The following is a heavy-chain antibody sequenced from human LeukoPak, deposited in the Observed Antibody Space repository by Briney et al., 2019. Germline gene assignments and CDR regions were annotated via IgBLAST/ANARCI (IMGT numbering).Heavy chain of an antibody. CDR1: GGSIGSSTYY. Sequence: SETLSLTCPVSGGSIGSSTYYWGWIRQPPGKGLEWIGSIYYSGSTYYNPSLKSRVTISVDTSKNHFSLRLSSVSAADTAVYYCPSQGSGYSYEVNDWGQGTLVTVSS. J-gene: IGHJ4*02. V-gene: IGHV4-39*02. CDR2: IYYSGST. CDR3: PSQGSGYSYEVND. D-gene: IGHD5-18*01.